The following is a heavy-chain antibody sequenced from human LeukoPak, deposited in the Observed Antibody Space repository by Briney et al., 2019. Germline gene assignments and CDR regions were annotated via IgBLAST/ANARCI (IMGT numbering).Heavy chain of an antibody. CDR1: GFTFSSYG. CDR2: IRYDGSNK. CDR3: AKDSHHYYYGSGAVPFDI. D-gene: IGHD3-10*01. J-gene: IGHJ3*02. Sequence: GGFLRLSCAASGFTFSSYGMHWVRQAPGKGLEWVAFIRYDGSNKYYADSVKGRFTISRDNSKNTLYLQMNSLRAEDTALYYCAKDSHHYYYGSGAVPFDIWGQGTMVTVSS. V-gene: IGHV3-30*02.